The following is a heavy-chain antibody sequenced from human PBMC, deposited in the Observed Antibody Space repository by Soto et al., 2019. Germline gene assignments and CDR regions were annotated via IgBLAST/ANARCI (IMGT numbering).Heavy chain of an antibody. CDR1: GFTFSSYE. Sequence: GGSLRLSCAASGFTFSSYEMNWVRQAPGKGLEWISYITSSGTTIYYADSVKGRFTISRDNAKNSLYLQMSSLRAEDTAVYYCARGNSPVNVYWGQGTLVTVSS. J-gene: IGHJ4*02. CDR2: ITSSGTTI. D-gene: IGHD3-16*02. V-gene: IGHV3-48*03. CDR3: ARGNSPVNVY.